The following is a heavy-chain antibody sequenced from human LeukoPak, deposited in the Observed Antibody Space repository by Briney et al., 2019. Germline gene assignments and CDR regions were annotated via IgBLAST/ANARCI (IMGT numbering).Heavy chain of an antibody. J-gene: IGHJ3*02. V-gene: IGHV4-59*01. Sequence: SETLSLTCTVSGGSINSYYWSWIRQPPGKGLQWIGCIHYSGSTNYNPSLKSRVTISVDTSKNQFSLKLSSVTAADTAVYYCARAGGYASPIGIWGQGTMVTVSS. CDR2: IHYSGST. CDR3: ARAGGYASPIGI. CDR1: GGSINSYY. D-gene: IGHD5-12*01.